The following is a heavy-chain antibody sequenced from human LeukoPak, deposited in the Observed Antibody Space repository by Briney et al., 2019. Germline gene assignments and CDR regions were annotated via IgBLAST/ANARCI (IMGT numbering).Heavy chain of an antibody. Sequence: GGSLRLSCEASGFTFRSYWMHWVRQAPGKGLVWFSRINTEGTSTTYADFVKGRFTISRDNAKNTLYLQMNSLRAEDTAVYYCARDYDRYYMDVWGKGTTVTVSS. CDR3: ARDYDRYYMDV. CDR1: GFTFRSYW. V-gene: IGHV3-74*01. CDR2: INTEGTST. D-gene: IGHD3-3*01. J-gene: IGHJ6*03.